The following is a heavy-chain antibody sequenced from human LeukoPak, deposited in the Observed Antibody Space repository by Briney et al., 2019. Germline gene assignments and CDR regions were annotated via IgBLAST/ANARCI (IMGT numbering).Heavy chain of an antibody. CDR3: ARDGLYYDFWSGIYYYYYMDV. D-gene: IGHD3-3*01. CDR2: ISYDGSNK. J-gene: IGHJ6*03. Sequence: GGSLRLSCTASGFTFGDYAMHWVRQAPGKGLAWVAVISYDGSNKYYADSVKGRFTISRDNSKNTLYLQMNSLRAEDTAVYYCARDGLYYDFWSGIYYYYYMDVWGKGTTVTVSS. CDR1: GFTFGDYA. V-gene: IGHV3-30*04.